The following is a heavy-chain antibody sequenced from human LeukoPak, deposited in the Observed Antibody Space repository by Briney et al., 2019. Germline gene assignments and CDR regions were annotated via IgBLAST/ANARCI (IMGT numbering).Heavy chain of an antibody. Sequence: ASVKVSCKASGYTFTGYYMHWVRQAPGQGLEWMGWINPNSGGTNYAQKFQGRVTMTRDTSISTAYMELSRLRSDDTVVYYCARERTGYNPTDEAFDYWGQGTLVTVSS. CDR2: INPNSGGT. CDR3: ARERTGYNPTDEAFDY. D-gene: IGHD1-14*01. V-gene: IGHV1-2*02. J-gene: IGHJ4*02. CDR1: GYTFTGYY.